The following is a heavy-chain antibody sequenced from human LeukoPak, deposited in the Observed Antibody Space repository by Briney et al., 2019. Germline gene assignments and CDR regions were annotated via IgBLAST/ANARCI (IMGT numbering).Heavy chain of an antibody. V-gene: IGHV3-21*01. CDR3: ARDPAAVSSGGVY. J-gene: IGHJ4*02. D-gene: IGHD6-13*01. CDR1: GFTSSSYS. Sequence: GGSLSPSWAASGFTSSSYSMNWFRQPPGKGLRWVSSISSSSSYLYYADSVKGRITISRDNAKNSLYLQMNSLRAEDTAVYYCARDPAAVSSGGVYWGQGTLVTVSS. CDR2: ISSSSSYL.